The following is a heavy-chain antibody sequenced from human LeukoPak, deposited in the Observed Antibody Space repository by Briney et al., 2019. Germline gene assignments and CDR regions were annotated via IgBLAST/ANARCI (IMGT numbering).Heavy chain of an antibody. D-gene: IGHD1-14*01. V-gene: IGHV3-7*01. J-gene: IGHJ4*02. CDR2: IKEDGDEK. CDR1: GFTFSKYW. CDR3: TRDRSRAEDD. Sequence: GGSLRLSCAASGFTFSKYWMNWVRQAPGKGLEWVANIKEDGDEKKYVDSVKGRFTISRDNANNLLYLQMNSLRGEDTAVYYCTRDRSRAEDDWGQGTLVTVSS.